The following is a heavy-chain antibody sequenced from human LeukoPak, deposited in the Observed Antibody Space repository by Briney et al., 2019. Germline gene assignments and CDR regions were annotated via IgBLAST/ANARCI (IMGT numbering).Heavy chain of an antibody. CDR3: AKGQGYNYGDSIDY. D-gene: IGHD5-18*01. Sequence: GGSLRLSCAASGFTFNNYAMTWVRQAPGKGLEWVSVINGGSGNSYYADSVKGRFTVSRDNSKNTLYLQMNSLRDEDTAVYYRAKGQGYNYGDSIDYWGQGTLVTVSS. CDR2: INGGSGNS. CDR1: GFTFNNYA. J-gene: IGHJ4*02. V-gene: IGHV3-23*01.